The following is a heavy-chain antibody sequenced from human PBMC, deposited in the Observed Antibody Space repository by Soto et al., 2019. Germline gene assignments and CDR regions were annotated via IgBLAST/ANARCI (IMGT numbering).Heavy chain of an antibody. Sequence: EVQLGESWGGLVKPGGSLRLSCEASGFSFSTYSMHWVRQAPGKGLAWVSSIGRRSDIYYADSVKGRFTISRDNAKNSVSLQMNSLRDEDTAVYYCAREETAWPLAYGLDVWGQGTTVTVSS. CDR2: IGRRSDI. D-gene: IGHD2-21*02. CDR3: AREETAWPLAYGLDV. J-gene: IGHJ6*02. V-gene: IGHV3-21*01. CDR1: GFSFSTYS.